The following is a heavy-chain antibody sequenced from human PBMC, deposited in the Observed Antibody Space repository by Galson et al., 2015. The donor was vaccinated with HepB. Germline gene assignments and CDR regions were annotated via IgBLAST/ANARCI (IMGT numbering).Heavy chain of an antibody. CDR3: ATDGPYYYGSGSYFEATRGAFDI. V-gene: IGHV1-24*01. Sequence: SVKVSCKXSGYTLTXLSMHWVRQAXGKGLEXXGGFDPEDGETIYAQKFQGRVTMTEDTSTDTAYXELSSLXSEDTAVYYCATDGPYYYGSGSYFEATRGAFDIWGQGTMVTVSS. CDR1: GYTLTXLS. CDR2: FDPEDGET. J-gene: IGHJ3*02. D-gene: IGHD3-10*01.